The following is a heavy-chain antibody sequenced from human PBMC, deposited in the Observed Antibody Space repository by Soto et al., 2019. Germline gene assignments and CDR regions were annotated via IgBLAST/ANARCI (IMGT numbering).Heavy chain of an antibody. CDR2: INPSGGST. CDR1: GGTFSSYA. D-gene: IGHD3-22*01. J-gene: IGHJ5*02. V-gene: IGHV1-46*01. Sequence: ASVKVSCKASGGTFSSYAISWVRQAPGQGLEWMGIINPSGGSTSYAQKFQGRVTMTRDTSTSTVYMELSSLRSEDTAVYYCARDSSYYYYDSSGHNWFDPWGQGTLVTVSS. CDR3: ARDSSYYYYDSSGHNWFDP.